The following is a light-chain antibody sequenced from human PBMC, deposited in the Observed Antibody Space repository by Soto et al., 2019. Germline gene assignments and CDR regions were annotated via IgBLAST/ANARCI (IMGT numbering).Light chain of an antibody. CDR1: SSDVGGYNF. V-gene: IGLV2-8*01. Sequence: QSALTQPPSASGSPGQSVTISCAGTSSDVGGYNFVSWYQHHPGKAPKLMLYEVTKRPSGVPDRFSGSKSGNTASLTVSGLQTEDEAVYYCSPYAGSNTLVVFGGGTQLTVL. J-gene: IGLJ2*01. CDR3: SPYAGSNTLVV. CDR2: EVT.